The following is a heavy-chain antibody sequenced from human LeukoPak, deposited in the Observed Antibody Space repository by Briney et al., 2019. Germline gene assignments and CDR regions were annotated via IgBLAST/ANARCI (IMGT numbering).Heavy chain of an antibody. D-gene: IGHD6-6*01. CDR2: IGWHSGGI. V-gene: IGHV3-9*01. CDR3: AKDGAPSLAARPSYFDY. J-gene: IGHJ4*02. CDR1: GFTFDDYA. Sequence: GGSLSLSCPASGFTFDDYAMHWVRQAAGKGLEWVSGIGWHSGGIGYAASVKGRFTLSRDNAKNSLYLQMNSLSAEDTASSDCAKDGAPSLAARPSYFDYWGQGTLVTVSS.